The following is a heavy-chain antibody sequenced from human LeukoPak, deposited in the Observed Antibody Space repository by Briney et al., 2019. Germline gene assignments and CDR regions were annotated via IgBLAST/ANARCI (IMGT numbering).Heavy chain of an antibody. CDR3: ARTPECSRTTCYTGNWFDP. Sequence: SETLSLTCTVSGASISSSYGSWIRQPPGKGLEWIGYIFYSGSTNFNPSLKSRVTISVDTSKNQFSLKLSSVTAADTAVYYCARTPECSRTTCYTGNWFDPWGQGTLVTVSS. CDR2: IFYSGST. V-gene: IGHV4-59*01. CDR1: GASISSSY. J-gene: IGHJ5*02. D-gene: IGHD2-2*02.